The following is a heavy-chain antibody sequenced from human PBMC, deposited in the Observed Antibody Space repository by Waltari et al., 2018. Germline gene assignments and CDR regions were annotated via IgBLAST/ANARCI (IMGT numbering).Heavy chain of an antibody. V-gene: IGHV4-39*07. Sequence: QLQLQESGPGLVKPSETLSLTCTVSGGSISSSSYYWGWIRQPPGKGLEWIGSIYYSGSTYYNPSLKSRVTISVDTSKNQFSLKLSSVTAADTAVYYCARVAVAGTPGYFDYWGQGTLVTVSS. J-gene: IGHJ4*02. CDR3: ARVAVAGTPGYFDY. CDR1: GGSISSSSYY. D-gene: IGHD6-19*01. CDR2: IYYSGST.